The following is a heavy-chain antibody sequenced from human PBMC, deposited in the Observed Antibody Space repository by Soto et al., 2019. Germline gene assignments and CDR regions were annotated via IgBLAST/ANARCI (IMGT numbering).Heavy chain of an antibody. CDR2: IGTAGDT. J-gene: IGHJ4*02. D-gene: IGHD6-13*01. CDR1: GFTFSSYD. CDR3: ARADSSSWYFHFDY. Sequence: GGSLRLSCAASGFTFSSYDMHWVRQATGKGLEWVSAIGTAGDTYYPGSVKGRFTISRENAKNSLYLQMNSLRAGDTAVYYCARADSSSWYFHFDYWGQGTLVTVS. V-gene: IGHV3-13*01.